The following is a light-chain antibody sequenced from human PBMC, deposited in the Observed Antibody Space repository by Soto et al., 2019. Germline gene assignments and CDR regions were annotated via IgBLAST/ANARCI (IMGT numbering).Light chain of an antibody. CDR3: SSYTTSSTVV. CDR2: DVS. J-gene: IGLJ2*01. Sequence: QSALTQPASVSGSPGQSITISCTGSSSDVGGYNYVSWYQQHHPGKAPKLMIYDVSNRPSGVSNRFSGSKSGNTASPTISGLQPEDEADYYCSSYTTSSTVVFGGGTKLTVL. V-gene: IGLV2-14*03. CDR1: SSDVGGYNY.